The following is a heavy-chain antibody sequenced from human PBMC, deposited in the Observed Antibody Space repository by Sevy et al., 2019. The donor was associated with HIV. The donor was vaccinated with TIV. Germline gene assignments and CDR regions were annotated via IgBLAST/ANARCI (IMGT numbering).Heavy chain of an antibody. V-gene: IGHV4-30-4*01. D-gene: IGHD4-4*01. J-gene: IGHJ4*02. CDR1: GGSISSGDYY. CDR3: ASKRDYNNGPFDY. Sequence: SETLSLTCTVSGGSISSGDYYWSWIRQPPGKGLEWIGYIYYTGGTYYNPSLKSRVSMSVDTSTNQFSLKLSSVTAADTAVYYRASKRDYNNGPFDYWGQGTLVTVSS. CDR2: IYYTGGT.